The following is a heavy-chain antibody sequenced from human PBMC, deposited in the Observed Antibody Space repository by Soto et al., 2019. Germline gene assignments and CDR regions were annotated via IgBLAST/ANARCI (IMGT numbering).Heavy chain of an antibody. D-gene: IGHD1-26*01. CDR1: GYSFTSYW. CDR3: ARRGPYKELIAWYCDL. V-gene: IGHV5-10-1*01. J-gene: IGHJ2*01. CDR2: IDPSDSYT. Sequence: GESLKISCKGSGYSFTSYWISWLRQMPGKGLEWMGRIDPSDSYTNYSPSFQGHVTISADKSISTAYRQWSSLKASDTAMYYCARRGPYKELIAWYCDLWGRGTLVTVSS.